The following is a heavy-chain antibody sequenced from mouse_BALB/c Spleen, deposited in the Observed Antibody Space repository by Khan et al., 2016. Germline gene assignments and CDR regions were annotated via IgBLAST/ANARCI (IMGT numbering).Heavy chain of an antibody. D-gene: IGHD1-1*01. CDR2: INTNTGEP. CDR1: GYTFTNYG. Sequence: QVRLQQSGPELKKPGETVKISCKASGYTFTNYGMNWVKQAPGKGLKWMGWINTNTGEPTYAEEFKGRFAFSLATSASTAYLQINNLTNEDTATYFCAEDYYGSNCFAYWGQGTLVTVSA. J-gene: IGHJ3*01. CDR3: AEDYYGSNCFAY. V-gene: IGHV9-3*02.